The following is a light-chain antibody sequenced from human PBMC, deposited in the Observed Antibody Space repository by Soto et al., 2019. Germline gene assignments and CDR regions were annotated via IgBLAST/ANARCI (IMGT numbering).Light chain of an antibody. V-gene: IGKV3-15*01. CDR1: QSISTN. Sequence: EIVMTQSPATLSVSPGQRATLSCRASQSISTNLAWYQQKPGQAPRLLIYDASTRATGIPARFSGSGSGTEFTLTISSLQSEDFAVYYCQQYHKWPPLTFGGGTKMEI. J-gene: IGKJ4*01. CDR3: QQYHKWPPLT. CDR2: DAS.